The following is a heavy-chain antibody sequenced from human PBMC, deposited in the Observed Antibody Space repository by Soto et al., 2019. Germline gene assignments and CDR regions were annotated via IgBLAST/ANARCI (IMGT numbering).Heavy chain of an antibody. CDR3: ARARYYDFWSGYFDY. V-gene: IGHV1-69*13. CDR1: GGTFSSYA. D-gene: IGHD3-3*01. CDR2: IIPIFGTA. Sequence: SVKVSCKASGGTFSSYAISWVRQAPGQGLEWMGGIIPIFGTANYAQKFQGRVTITADESTSTAYMELSSLRSEDTAVYYCARARYYDFWSGYFDYWGQETLVTVSS. J-gene: IGHJ4*02.